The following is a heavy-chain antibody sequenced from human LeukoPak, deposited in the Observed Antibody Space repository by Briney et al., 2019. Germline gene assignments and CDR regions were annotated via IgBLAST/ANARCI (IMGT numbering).Heavy chain of an antibody. CDR1: GFTFSGYS. Sequence: GGSLRLSCAASGFTFSGYSINWVRQAPRKGLEWVSVIWPNGATTFYADSVKGRFTISRDNAQNTVYLQMNSLRAEDTAIYCCAKDQRPDTGYDIDSWGQGTLVTVSS. CDR2: IWPNGATT. CDR3: AKDQRPDTGYDIDS. D-gene: IGHD5-12*01. V-gene: IGHV3-23*01. J-gene: IGHJ4*02.